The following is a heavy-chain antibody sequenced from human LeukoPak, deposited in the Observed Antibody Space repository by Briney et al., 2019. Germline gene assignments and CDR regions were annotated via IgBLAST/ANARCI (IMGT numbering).Heavy chain of an antibody. CDR3: AKDNSGGAKDY. Sequence: PGGSLRLSRAASGFTFSSYGMHWVRQAPGKGLQWVTYIPYDGSREDYADSVKGRFTISRDNSKNTLYLQMNSLRAEDTALYYCAKDNSGGAKDYWGQGTLVTVSS. CDR2: IPYDGSRE. V-gene: IGHV3-30*02. J-gene: IGHJ4*02. CDR1: GFTFSSYG. D-gene: IGHD6-19*01.